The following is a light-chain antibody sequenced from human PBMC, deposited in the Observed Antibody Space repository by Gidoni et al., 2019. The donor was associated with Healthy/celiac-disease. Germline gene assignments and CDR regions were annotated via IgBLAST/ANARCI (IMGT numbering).Light chain of an antibody. CDR1: NIGSKS. CDR3: QVWDSSSDHPYVV. V-gene: IGLV3-21*03. J-gene: IGLJ2*01. CDR2: DDS. Sequence: SYVLTQPPSVSVAPGKTARITCGGNNIGSKSVHSYQQKPGQAPLLVVYDDSDRPSGIPERFSGSNSGNTATLTISRVEAGDEADYYCQVWDSSSDHPYVVFGGGTKLTVL.